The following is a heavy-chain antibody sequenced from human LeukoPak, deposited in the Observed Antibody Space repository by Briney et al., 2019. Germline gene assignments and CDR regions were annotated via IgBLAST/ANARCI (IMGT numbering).Heavy chain of an antibody. J-gene: IGHJ4*02. CDR2: ISGSGTTI. D-gene: IGHD6-6*01. Sequence: GGSLRLSCAASGFTFRIYNMNWVRQAPGKGLEWVSYISGSGTTIYYADSVKGRLTISRDNAENSLYLQMSSLRAEDTAVYYCGRDRSRAIDYWGQGTLVTVSS. CDR3: GRDRSRAIDY. V-gene: IGHV3-48*01. CDR1: GFTFRIYN.